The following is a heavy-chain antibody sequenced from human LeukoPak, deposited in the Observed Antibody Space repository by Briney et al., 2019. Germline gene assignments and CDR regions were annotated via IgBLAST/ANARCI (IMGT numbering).Heavy chain of an antibody. D-gene: IGHD1-14*01. Sequence: PGGSLRLSCAASGFTFTIYSMNWVRQAPGKGLEWVSSISSSSGYMNYADSVKGRFTISRDNAKNSLYLRVNSLRAEDTAVYYCARAGAGSNYYYFMDLWGKGTTVTVS. CDR2: ISSSSGYM. V-gene: IGHV3-21*01. CDR1: GFTFTIYS. CDR3: ARAGAGSNYYYFMDL. J-gene: IGHJ6*03.